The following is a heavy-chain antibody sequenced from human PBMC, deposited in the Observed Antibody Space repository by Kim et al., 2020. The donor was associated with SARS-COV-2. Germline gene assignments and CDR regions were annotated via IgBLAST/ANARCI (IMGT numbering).Heavy chain of an antibody. D-gene: IGHD3-16*02. V-gene: IGHV3-30*01. CDR3: AREGYDYVWGSYRPHY. J-gene: IGHJ4*02. Sequence: DSVKGRFTISRDNSKNTLYLQMNSLRAEDTAVYYCAREGYDYVWGSYRPHYWGQGTLVTVSS.